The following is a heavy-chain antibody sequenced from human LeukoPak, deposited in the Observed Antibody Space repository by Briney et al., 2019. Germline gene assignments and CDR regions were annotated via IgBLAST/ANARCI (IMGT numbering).Heavy chain of an antibody. Sequence: GESLKISCKGSGYSFTSYWIGWVRQMSGKRLEWMGIIYPRDSDTRYNPSFQGQVTISADNSISTAYLQWSSLKASDTAMYYCARLAIEYSSSLVDYWGQGTLVTVSS. V-gene: IGHV5-51*01. J-gene: IGHJ4*02. CDR1: GYSFTSYW. D-gene: IGHD6-6*01. CDR3: ARLAIEYSSSLVDY. CDR2: IYPRDSDT.